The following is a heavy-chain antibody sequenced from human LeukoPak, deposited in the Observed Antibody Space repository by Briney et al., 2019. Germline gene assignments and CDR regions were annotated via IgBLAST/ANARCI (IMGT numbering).Heavy chain of an antibody. CDR2: IYPGDSDA. CDR3: ASEQRYYYDSSGLIFTDY. D-gene: IGHD3-22*01. V-gene: IGHV5-51*01. Sequence: LGESLKISCKGSGYSFTSYWIGWVRQMPGKGLEWMGIIYPGDSDARNSPPFQGQVTISADKSISTAYLQWSSLKASDTAMYYCASEQRYYYDSSGLIFTDYWGQGTLVTVSS. CDR1: GYSFTSYW. J-gene: IGHJ4*02.